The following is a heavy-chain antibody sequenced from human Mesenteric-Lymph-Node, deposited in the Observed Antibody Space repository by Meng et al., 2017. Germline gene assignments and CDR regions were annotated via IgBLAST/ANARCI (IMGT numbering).Heavy chain of an antibody. D-gene: IGHD3-22*01. CDR2: ISSSGSTI. Sequence: GESLKISCAASGFTFSSYEMNWVRQAPGKGLEWVSYISSSGSTIYYADSVKGRFTISRDNAKNSLYLQMNSLRAEDTAMYYCARAGHSSGYCDDFATWGQGTVVTVSS. CDR1: GFTFSSYE. J-gene: IGHJ3*02. V-gene: IGHV3-48*03. CDR3: ARAGHSSGYCDDFAT.